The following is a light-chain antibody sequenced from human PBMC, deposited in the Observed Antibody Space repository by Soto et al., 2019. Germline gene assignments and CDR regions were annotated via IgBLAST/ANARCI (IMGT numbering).Light chain of an antibody. CDR1: QSISSW. V-gene: IGKV1-5*01. Sequence: DIQITQSPSTLSASVGDRVTITCRAGQSISSWLAWYEQKPGKAPNLLIYDTSSLESGVPSRFSGSGSGTEFTLTISSLQPNDFATYYCQQYNSYSFGPGTKVDIK. J-gene: IGKJ3*01. CDR3: QQYNSYS. CDR2: DTS.